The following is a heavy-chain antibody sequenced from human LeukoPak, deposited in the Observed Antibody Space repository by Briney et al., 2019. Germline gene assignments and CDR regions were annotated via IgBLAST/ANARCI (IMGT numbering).Heavy chain of an antibody. J-gene: IGHJ6*03. D-gene: IGHD3-16*01. V-gene: IGHV3-30*04. CDR1: GFTFSSYA. CDR2: ISYDGSNK. CDR3: ARDTNYYERLHMDV. Sequence: GGSLRLSCAASGFTFSSYAMHWVRQAPGKGLEWVAVISYDGSNKYYADSVKGRFTISRDNSKNTLYLQMNSLRAEDTAVYYCARDTNYYERLHMDVWGKGTTVTVSS.